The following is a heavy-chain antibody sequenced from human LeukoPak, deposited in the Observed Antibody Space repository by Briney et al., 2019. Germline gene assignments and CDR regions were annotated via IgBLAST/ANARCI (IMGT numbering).Heavy chain of an antibody. Sequence: ASVKVSCKASGYTFTSYDINWVRQATGQGLEWMGCMNPNSGNTGYAQKFQGRVTMTRNTSISTAYMELSSLRSEDTAVYYCARATTRPLYCSSTSCLRRRSTNWFDPWGQGTLVTVSS. V-gene: IGHV1-8*01. CDR2: MNPNSGNT. CDR1: GYTFTSYD. CDR3: ARATTRPLYCSSTSCLRRRSTNWFDP. J-gene: IGHJ5*02. D-gene: IGHD2-2*01.